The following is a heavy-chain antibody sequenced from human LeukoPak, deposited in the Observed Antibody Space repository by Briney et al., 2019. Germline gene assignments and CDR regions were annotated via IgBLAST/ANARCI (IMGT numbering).Heavy chain of an antibody. CDR2: IYYSGST. CDR1: GGSISSYY. Sequence: PSETLSLTCTVSGGSISSYYWSWIRQPPGKGLEWIGYIYYSGSTNYNPSLKSRVTISVDTSKNQFSLKLSSVTAADTAVYYCARGRRDYDILTGYQDYYFDYWGQGTLVTVSS. V-gene: IGHV4-59*08. D-gene: IGHD3-9*01. CDR3: ARGRRDYDILTGYQDYYFDY. J-gene: IGHJ4*02.